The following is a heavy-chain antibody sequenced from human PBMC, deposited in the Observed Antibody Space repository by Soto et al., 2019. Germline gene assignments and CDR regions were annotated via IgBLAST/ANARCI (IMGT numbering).Heavy chain of an antibody. CDR1: GFNFKKFA. Sequence: EVQLLESGGGVVQPGGSMRLSCVASGFNFKKFAMAWVRQAPGEGLEWVSGISCCGGSTSYADSVKGRFSIARDDSKNTLSLQMNSLRVEDTAHYYCAKDDGEQWLVPHLDNWGQGTLVTVS. CDR2: ISCCGGST. V-gene: IGHV3-23*01. CDR3: AKDDGEQWLVPHLDN. J-gene: IGHJ4*02. D-gene: IGHD6-19*01.